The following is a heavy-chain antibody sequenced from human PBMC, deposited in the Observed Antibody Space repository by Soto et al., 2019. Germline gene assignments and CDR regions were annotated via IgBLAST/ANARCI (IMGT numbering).Heavy chain of an antibody. V-gene: IGHV1-18*01. CDR3: ASDIVVVPAAKVFYMDV. CDR2: ISAYNGNT. CDR1: GYTFTSYG. Sequence: QVQLVQSGAEVKKPGASVKVSCKASGYTFTSYGISWVRQAPGQGLEWMGWISAYNGNTNYAQKLQGRVTMTTDTSTSTAYMELRSLRSDDTAVYYCASDIVVVPAAKVFYMDVWGKGTTVTVSS. D-gene: IGHD2-2*01. J-gene: IGHJ6*03.